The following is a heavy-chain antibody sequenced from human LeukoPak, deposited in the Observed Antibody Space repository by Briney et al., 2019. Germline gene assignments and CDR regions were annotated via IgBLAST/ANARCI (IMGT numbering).Heavy chain of an antibody. CDR1: GFTFSNAW. Sequence: GGSLRLSCAASGFTFSNAWMSWVRQAPGKGLEWVGRIKSKTDGGTTDYAAPVKGRFTISRDDSKNTLYLQMNSLKTEDTAVYYCTTGTVGAPGAFDIWGQGTMVTVSS. D-gene: IGHD1-26*01. V-gene: IGHV3-15*01. J-gene: IGHJ3*02. CDR3: TTGTVGAPGAFDI. CDR2: IKSKTDGGTT.